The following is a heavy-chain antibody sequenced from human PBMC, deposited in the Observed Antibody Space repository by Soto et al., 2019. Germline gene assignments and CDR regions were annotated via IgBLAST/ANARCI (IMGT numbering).Heavy chain of an antibody. Sequence: AQLVQSGAEVKKPGASVKLSCKAPADTFTSYYIHWVRQAPGHGLEWMGIINHNGGITRFAQTSQGRISTPTNKTPSTLYVELRSLRSEDTAVYYCARSSGGVFGIIIEGSNWLAPWGQGSLVTVSS. V-gene: IGHV1-46*01. D-gene: IGHD3-16*02. J-gene: IGHJ5*02. CDR1: ADTFTSYY. CDR3: ARSSGGVFGIIIEGSNWLAP. CDR2: INHNGGIT.